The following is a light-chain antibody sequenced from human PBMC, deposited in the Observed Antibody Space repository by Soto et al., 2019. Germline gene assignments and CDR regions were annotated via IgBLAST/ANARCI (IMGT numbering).Light chain of an antibody. CDR1: TGAVTSGHH. CDR2: STN. Sequence: QAVVTQESSLTVSPGGTVTLTCASSTGAVTSGHHPNWLQQKPGQAPRTLIYSTNNKQDWTPARFSGSLLEGKAALTVSGVQPEDEAEYYCLFYYGGAQPHWLFGGGTKVTVL. J-gene: IGLJ3*02. V-gene: IGLV7-43*01. CDR3: LFYYGGAQPHWL.